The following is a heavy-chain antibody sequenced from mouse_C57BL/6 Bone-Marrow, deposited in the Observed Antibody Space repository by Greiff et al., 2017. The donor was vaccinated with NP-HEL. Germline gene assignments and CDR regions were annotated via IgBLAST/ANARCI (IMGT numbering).Heavy chain of an antibody. Sequence: QVQLQQPGAELVKPGASVKMSCKASGYTFTSYWITWVTQRPGQGLAWIGDIYPGSGSTNYNEKFKSKATLTVDTSSSTAYMQLSSLTSEDSAVYYCARLGDFPFDDWGQGTTLTVSS. CDR3: ARLGDFPFDD. CDR1: GYTFTSYW. D-gene: IGHD3-3*01. J-gene: IGHJ2*01. CDR2: IYPGSGST. V-gene: IGHV1-55*01.